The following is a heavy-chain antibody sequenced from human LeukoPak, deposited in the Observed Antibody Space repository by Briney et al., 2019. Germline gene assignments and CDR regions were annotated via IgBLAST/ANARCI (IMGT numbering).Heavy chain of an antibody. CDR2: IYYSGST. Sequence: SETLSLTCTVSGVSISSYYWSWIRQPPGKGLEWIGYIYYSGSTNYNPSLKSRVTISVDTSKNQFSLKLSSVTAADTAVYYCASSRMNYGSGSYVSDWGQGTLVTVSS. D-gene: IGHD3-10*01. V-gene: IGHV4-59*01. CDR3: ASSRMNYGSGSYVSD. CDR1: GVSISSYY. J-gene: IGHJ4*02.